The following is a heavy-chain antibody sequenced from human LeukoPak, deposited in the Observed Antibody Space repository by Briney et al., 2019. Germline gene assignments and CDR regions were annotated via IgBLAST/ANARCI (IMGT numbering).Heavy chain of an antibody. D-gene: IGHD4-11*01. CDR2: ISGTSTTI. CDR3: ARVGLPGVRSPNWFDP. CDR1: GFTFSSYS. V-gene: IGHV3-48*04. Sequence: PGGSLRLSCAASGFTFSSYSMNWVRQAPGKGLEWVSYISGTSTTIYYADSVKGRFTISRDNAKNSLYLQMNSLRAEDTAVYYCARVGLPGVRSPNWFDPWGQGTLVTVSS. J-gene: IGHJ5*02.